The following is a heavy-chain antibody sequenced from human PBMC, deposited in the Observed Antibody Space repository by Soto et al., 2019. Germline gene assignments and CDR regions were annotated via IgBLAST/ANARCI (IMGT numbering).Heavy chain of an antibody. Sequence: KASETLSLTCSVSGVSITSYYWSWIRQSAGGGLEWMGRINTDGLSTYSPSFKSRLTMSLDTSKNQVSLRLISVTAADTAVYFCARVPGAVDATEDYYGLDVWGQGTTVTVSS. D-gene: IGHD5-12*01. J-gene: IGHJ6*02. V-gene: IGHV4-4*07. CDR1: GVSITSYY. CDR2: INTDGLS. CDR3: ARVPGAVDATEDYYGLDV.